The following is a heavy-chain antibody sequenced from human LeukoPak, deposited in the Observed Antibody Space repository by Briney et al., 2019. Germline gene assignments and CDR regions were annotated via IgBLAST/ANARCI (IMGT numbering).Heavy chain of an antibody. CDR3: ARAYSGYDRGDY. Sequence: GGSLRLSCAASGVTFSSYSMNWVRQAPGKGLDWVSSISSSSSYIYYADSVKGRFTISRDNAKNSLYLQMNSLRAEDTAVYYCARAYSGYDRGDYWGQGTLVTVSS. J-gene: IGHJ4*02. D-gene: IGHD5-12*01. CDR2: ISSSSSYI. CDR1: GVTFSSYS. V-gene: IGHV3-21*01.